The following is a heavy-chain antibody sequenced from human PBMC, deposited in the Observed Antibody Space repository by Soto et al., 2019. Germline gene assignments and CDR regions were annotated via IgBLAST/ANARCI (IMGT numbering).Heavy chain of an antibody. J-gene: IGHJ4*02. CDR3: ARDDMGKYCSSTSCYAGFDY. V-gene: IGHV1-69*08. D-gene: IGHD2-2*01. CDR2: IIPILGIA. Sequence: QVPLVQSGAEVKKPGSSVKVSCKASGGTFSSYTISWVRQAPGQGLEWMGRIIPILGIANYAQKFQGRVTITADKSTSTAYMELSSLRSEDTAVYYCARDDMGKYCSSTSCYAGFDYWGQGTLVTVSS. CDR1: GGTFSSYT.